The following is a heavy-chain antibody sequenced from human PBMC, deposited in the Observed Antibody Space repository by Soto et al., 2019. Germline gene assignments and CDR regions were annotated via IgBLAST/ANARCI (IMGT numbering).Heavy chain of an antibody. Sequence: EVQLVESGGVVVQPGGSLGLSCAASGFTFDDYTMHWVRQAPGKGLEWVSLISWDGGSTYYADSVKGRFTISRDNSKNSLYLQMNSLRTEDTALYYCAKDSDYSNHFDYWGQGTLVTVSS. CDR3: AKDSDYSNHFDY. CDR1: GFTFDDYT. D-gene: IGHD4-4*01. J-gene: IGHJ4*02. CDR2: ISWDGGST. V-gene: IGHV3-43*01.